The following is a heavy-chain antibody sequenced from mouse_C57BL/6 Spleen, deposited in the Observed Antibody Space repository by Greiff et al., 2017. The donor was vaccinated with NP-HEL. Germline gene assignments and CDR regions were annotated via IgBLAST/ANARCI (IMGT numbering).Heavy chain of an antibody. CDR3: ASPYYYGSSYEYFDV. Sequence: HLVESGPELVKPGASVKISCKASGYSFTDYNMNWVKQSNGKSLEWIGVINPNYGTTSYNQKFKGKATLTVDQSSSTAYMQLNSLTSEDSAVYYCASPYYYGSSYEYFDVWGTGTTVTVSS. D-gene: IGHD1-1*01. CDR1: GYSFTDYN. CDR2: INPNYGTT. V-gene: IGHV1-39*01. J-gene: IGHJ1*03.